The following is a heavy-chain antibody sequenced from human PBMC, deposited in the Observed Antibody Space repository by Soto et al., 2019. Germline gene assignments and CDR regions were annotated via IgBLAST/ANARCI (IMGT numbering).Heavy chain of an antibody. CDR2: FNAGNGNT. V-gene: IGHV1-3*01. Sequence: ASVKVSCKASGYTFTNYAIHWVRQAPGQRLEWMGWFNAGNGNTKYSQNFQGRVTITRDTSASTAYMELNSLISEDTAVYYCARIETGRVVTRPNWLDPWGQGTLVTVSS. D-gene: IGHD2-21*02. CDR3: ARIETGRVVTRPNWLDP. J-gene: IGHJ5*02. CDR1: GYTFTNYA.